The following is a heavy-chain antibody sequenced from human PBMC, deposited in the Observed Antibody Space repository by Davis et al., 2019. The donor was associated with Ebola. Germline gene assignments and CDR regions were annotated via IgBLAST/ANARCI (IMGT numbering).Heavy chain of an antibody. CDR3: VRDSGYYSHDY. CDR1: GFTFSNLH. V-gene: IGHV3-74*01. D-gene: IGHD5-12*01. Sequence: GESLKISCAASGFTFSNLHIHWVRQTPGKGLVWVARIDPDGTGTNYPDSVKGRFTSSRYNAKNTLSLQMNSLRVEDTAVYYCVRDSGYYSHDYWGHGTLVTVSS. CDR2: IDPDGTGT. J-gene: IGHJ4*01.